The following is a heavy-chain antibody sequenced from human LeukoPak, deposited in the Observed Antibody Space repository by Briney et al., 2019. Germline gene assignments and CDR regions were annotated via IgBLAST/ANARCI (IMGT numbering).Heavy chain of an antibody. CDR1: GFTFSSYW. CDR2: ISNSGDAT. V-gene: IGHV3-23*01. J-gene: IGHJ4*02. Sequence: GGSLRPSCAASGFTFSSYWMSWVRQAPGKGLEWVSTISNSGDATYYADSVKGRFTISRDNSKNTLYLQMNSLRAEDTAVYYCAKAPPYKKYFDYWGQGTLVTVSS. D-gene: IGHD1-1*01. CDR3: AKAPPYKKYFDY.